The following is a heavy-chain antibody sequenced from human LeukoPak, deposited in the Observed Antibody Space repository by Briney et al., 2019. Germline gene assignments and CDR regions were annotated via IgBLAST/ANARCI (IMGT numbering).Heavy chain of an antibody. CDR2: ISSSCSYI. CDR1: GFTFSSYS. V-gene: IGHV3-21*01. Sequence: GGSLRLSCAASGFTFSSYSMNWVRQAPGKGLEWVSSISSSCSYIYYAHSLKGRFTISRDNAKNSLYLQMNSLRAEDTAVYYCARDSDCTSTSCLYYFDYWGQGTLVTVSS. D-gene: IGHD2-2*01. J-gene: IGHJ4*02. CDR3: ARDSDCTSTSCLYYFDY.